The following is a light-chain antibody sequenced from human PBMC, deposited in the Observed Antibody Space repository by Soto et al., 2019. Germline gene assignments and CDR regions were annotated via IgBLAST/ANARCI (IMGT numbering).Light chain of an antibody. CDR2: GES. CDR1: QSVSSK. Sequence: IVMTQSPATLSVSXGERATLSCRASQSVSSKLAWYQQKPGKAPRVFIYGESRRATGIQDRFSGSGSETDFTITISSLEPEDFAVYYCQHRMNWRLNFGQGTRLE. CDR3: QHRMNWRLN. V-gene: IGKV3-11*01. J-gene: IGKJ5*01.